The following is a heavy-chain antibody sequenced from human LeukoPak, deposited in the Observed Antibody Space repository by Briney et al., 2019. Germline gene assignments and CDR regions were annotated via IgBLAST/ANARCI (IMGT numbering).Heavy chain of an antibody. Sequence: PGGSLRLSCAASGFTVSSNYMSWVRQAPGKGLEWVSDIYGGGSAYYADSVKGRFTISRDNSKNTLYLQMNSLRAEDTAVYYCARHLRGYSYGYISYGMDVGGQGTSVTVSS. CDR3: ARHLRGYSYGYISYGMDV. V-gene: IGHV3-66*02. CDR1: GFTVSSNY. CDR2: IYGGGSA. J-gene: IGHJ6*01. D-gene: IGHD5-18*01.